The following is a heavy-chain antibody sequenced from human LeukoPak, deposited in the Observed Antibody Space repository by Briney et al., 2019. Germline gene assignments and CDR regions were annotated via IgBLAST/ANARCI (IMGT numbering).Heavy chain of an antibody. CDR1: GYTFTGYY. V-gene: IGHV1-2*02. CDR2: INPNSGGT. J-gene: IGHJ3*02. CDR3: ASRVVVTAMDAFDI. Sequence: ASVKVSCMASGYTFTGYYMHWVRQAPGQGLEWMGWINPNSGGTNYAQKFQGRVTMTRDTSVSTAYMELSRLRSDDTAVYYCASRVVVTAMDAFDIWGQGTMVTVSS. D-gene: IGHD2-21*02.